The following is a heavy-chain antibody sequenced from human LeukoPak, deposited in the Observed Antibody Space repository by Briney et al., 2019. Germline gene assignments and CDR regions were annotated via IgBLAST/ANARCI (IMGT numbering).Heavy chain of an antibody. J-gene: IGHJ3*02. CDR1: GGSFSGYY. CDR2: INHSGST. V-gene: IGHV4-34*01. CDR3: ARTVLRFLEWLLKRDAFDI. D-gene: IGHD3-3*01. Sequence: SETLSLTCAVYGGSFSGYYWSWIRQPPGKGLEWIGEINHSGSTNYNPSLKSRVTISVDTSKNQFSLKLSSVTAADTAVYYCARTVLRFLEWLLKRDAFDIWGQGTMVNVSS.